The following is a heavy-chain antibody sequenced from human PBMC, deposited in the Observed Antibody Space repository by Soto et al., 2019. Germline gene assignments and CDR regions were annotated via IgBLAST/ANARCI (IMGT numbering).Heavy chain of an antibody. J-gene: IGHJ4*02. CDR2: IRSKANSYAT. V-gene: IGHV3-73*01. CDR3: TRLAYGTYCSGGSCSLDY. D-gene: IGHD2-15*01. Sequence: EVQLVESGGGLVQPGGSLKLSCAASGFTFSGSAMHWVRQASGKGLEWVGRIRSKANSYATAYAASVKGRFTISRDDSKNTAYLQMNSLKTEDTAVYYCTRLAYGTYCSGGSCSLDYWGQGTLVTVSS. CDR1: GFTFSGSA.